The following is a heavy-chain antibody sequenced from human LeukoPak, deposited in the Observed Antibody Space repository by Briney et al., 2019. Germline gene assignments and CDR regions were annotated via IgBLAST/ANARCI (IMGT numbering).Heavy chain of an antibody. CDR2: TYSGGST. V-gene: IGHV3-66*04. CDR3: ARHRGYCSSTSCYPYYFDY. D-gene: IGHD2-2*01. CDR1: GFTVSSNY. Sequence: GGSLRLSCAASGFTVSSNYMSWVRQAPGKGLEWVSDTYSGGSTYYADSAKGRFTISRDNSKNTLYLQMNSLRAEDTAVYYCARHRGYCSSTSCYPYYFDYWGQGTLVTVSS. J-gene: IGHJ4*02.